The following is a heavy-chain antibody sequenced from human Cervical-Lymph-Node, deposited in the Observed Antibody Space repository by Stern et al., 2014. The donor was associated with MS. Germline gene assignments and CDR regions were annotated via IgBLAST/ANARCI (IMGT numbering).Heavy chain of an antibody. D-gene: IGHD3-16*01. Sequence: EVQLVESGGGLVQPGGSLRLSCAAPGFTSRNYWMHWVRQVPGKGLVWVSRTNTDGTITDYADSVKGRFTISTDTAKSTLYLQMNSLRDDDTAVYYCTHAGPFRGRGIPVTVSS. J-gene: IGHJ4*02. CDR2: TNTDGTIT. V-gene: IGHV3-74*02. CDR3: THAGPF. CDR1: GFTSRNYW.